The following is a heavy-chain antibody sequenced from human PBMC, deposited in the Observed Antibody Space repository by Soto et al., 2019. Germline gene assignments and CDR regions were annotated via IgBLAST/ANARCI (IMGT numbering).Heavy chain of an antibody. CDR2: ITTDNGNT. J-gene: IGHJ4*02. Sequence: QVQLVQSGVEVKKPGASVKVSCKTSGYTFTNYGITWVRQAPGQGLEWMGWITTDNGNTKYAQKFQGRVTMTTDTSTTTVYMELRSLRSDVTAVYYCATYTSGAKIDYWGQGTLVTVSS. CDR3: ATYTSGAKIDY. V-gene: IGHV1-18*01. CDR1: GYTFTNYG. D-gene: IGHD1-26*01.